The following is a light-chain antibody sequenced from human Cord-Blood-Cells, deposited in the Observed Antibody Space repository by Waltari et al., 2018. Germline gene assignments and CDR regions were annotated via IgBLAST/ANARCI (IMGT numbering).Light chain of an antibody. CDR2: YVS. Sequence: QSALTQPASVSGSPGQSITISCTGTSSDVGGYNYVSWYQQHPGKAPKLMIYYVSNPPAGVSTRFSGSKSGNTASLTISGLQAEDEADYYCSSYTSSSTWVFGGGTKLTVL. CDR1: SSDVGGYNY. CDR3: SSYTSSSTWV. V-gene: IGLV2-14*03. J-gene: IGLJ3*02.